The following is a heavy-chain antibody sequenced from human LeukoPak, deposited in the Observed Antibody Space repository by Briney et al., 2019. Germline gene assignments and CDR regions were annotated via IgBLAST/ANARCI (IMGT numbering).Heavy chain of an antibody. CDR1: GFTFSNYW. D-gene: IGHD2/OR15-2a*01. J-gene: IGHJ5*02. CDR2: IKEDGSET. CDR3: ARGGKAVFPPLSDP. Sequence: GGSLRLSCAASGFTFSNYWMSWVRQVPGQGLEWVANIKEDGSETHYVDSVRGRFTISRDNAKNSLYLQMNSLRVEDTAVYFCARGGKAVFPPLSDPWGREPLVTVSS. V-gene: IGHV3-7*04.